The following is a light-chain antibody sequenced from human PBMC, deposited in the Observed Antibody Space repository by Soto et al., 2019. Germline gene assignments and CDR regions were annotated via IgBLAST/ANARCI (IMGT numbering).Light chain of an antibody. Sequence: DIQMTQSPSTLSASVGDRVTITCRASQSISNWLARYQQKPGKAPNLLIYKASSLESGVPSRFSGSGSGTEFTLTISSLQPDDFATYYCQQYNSYWTFGQGTKVEIK. V-gene: IGKV1-5*03. J-gene: IGKJ1*01. CDR3: QQYNSYWT. CDR2: KAS. CDR1: QSISNW.